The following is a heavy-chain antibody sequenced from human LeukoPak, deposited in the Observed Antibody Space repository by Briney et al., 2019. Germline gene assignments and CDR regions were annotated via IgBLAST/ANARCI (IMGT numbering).Heavy chain of an antibody. CDR3: ARGGAYYYGSGGYYYGMDV. CDR1: GGSISSYY. V-gene: IGHV4-59*01. CDR2: IYYSGST. Sequence: PSETLSLTRTVSGGSISSYYWSWIRQPPGKGLEWIGYIYYSGSTNYNPSLKSRATISVDTSKNQFSLKLSSVTAADTAVYYCARGGAYYYGSGGYYYGMDVWGKGTTVTVSS. J-gene: IGHJ6*04. D-gene: IGHD3-10*01.